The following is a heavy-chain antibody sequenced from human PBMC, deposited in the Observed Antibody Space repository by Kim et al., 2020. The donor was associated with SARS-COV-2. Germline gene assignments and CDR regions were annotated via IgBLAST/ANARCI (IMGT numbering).Heavy chain of an antibody. CDR1: GGSISSSSYY. V-gene: IGHV4-39*01. CDR3: ATGTMIVVQWPEERPTNFDY. D-gene: IGHD3-22*01. Sequence: SETLSLTCTVSGGSISSSSYYWGWIRQPPGKGLEWIGSIYYSGSTYYNPSLKSRVTISVDTSKNQFSLKLSSVTAADTAVYYCATGTMIVVQWPEERPTNFDYWGQGTLVTVSS. J-gene: IGHJ4*02. CDR2: IYYSGST.